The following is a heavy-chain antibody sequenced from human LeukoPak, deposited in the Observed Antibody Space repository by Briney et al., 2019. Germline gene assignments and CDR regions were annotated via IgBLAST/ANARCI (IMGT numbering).Heavy chain of an antibody. CDR1: GYTFTSYG. J-gene: IGHJ6*03. CDR3: ASNTAAGSYYYYYYMDV. V-gene: IGHV1-18*01. D-gene: IGHD6-13*01. CDR2: ISAYNGNT. Sequence: ASVKVSCKASGYTFTSYGISWVRRAPGQGLEWMGWISAYNGNTNYAQKLQGRVTMTTDTSTSTAYMELRSLRSDDTAVYYCASNTAAGSYYYYYYMDVWGKGTTVTVSS.